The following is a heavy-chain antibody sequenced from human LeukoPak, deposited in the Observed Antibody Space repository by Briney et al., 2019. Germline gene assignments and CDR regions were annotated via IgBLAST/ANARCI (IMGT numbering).Heavy chain of an antibody. V-gene: IGHV3-48*01. Sequence: PGGSLRLSCAASGFTVSSNYMNWVRQAPGKGLEWVSYISSSSSTIYYADSVKGRFTISRDNAKNSLYLQMNSLRAEDTAVYYCARGALQLRFYDSSGYPFDYWGQGTLVTVSS. D-gene: IGHD3-22*01. J-gene: IGHJ4*02. CDR1: GFTVSSNY. CDR2: ISSSSSTI. CDR3: ARGALQLRFYDSSGYPFDY.